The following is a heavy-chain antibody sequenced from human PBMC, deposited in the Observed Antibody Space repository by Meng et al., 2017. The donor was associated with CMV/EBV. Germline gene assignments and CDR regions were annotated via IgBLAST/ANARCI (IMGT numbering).Heavy chain of an antibody. Sequence: GGSLRLSCAASGFTFSSYAMSWVRQAPGKGLEWVGFIRSKAYGGTTEYAASVKGRFTISRDDSKSIAYLQMNSLKTEDTAVYYCTANSGYSSSWFPGWFDPWGQGTLVTVSS. J-gene: IGHJ5*02. CDR1: GFTFSSYA. V-gene: IGHV3-49*04. CDR3: TANSGYSSSWFPGWFDP. D-gene: IGHD6-13*01. CDR2: IRSKAYGGTT.